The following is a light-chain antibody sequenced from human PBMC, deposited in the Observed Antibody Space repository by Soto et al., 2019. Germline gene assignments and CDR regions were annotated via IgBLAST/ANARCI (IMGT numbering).Light chain of an antibody. CDR2: DTT. J-gene: IGLJ1*01. CDR1: TGAVTNGHY. V-gene: IGLV7-46*01. CDR3: LLSYNAHYV. Sequence: QYVESHEPSLTLSPGGTVTLTCGSSTGAVTNGHYPYWFQQKPGQAPRTLIYDTTNRHSWTPARFSGSLLGGKAALTLSGAQPEDEAEYYCLLSYNAHYVFGTGTKVTVL.